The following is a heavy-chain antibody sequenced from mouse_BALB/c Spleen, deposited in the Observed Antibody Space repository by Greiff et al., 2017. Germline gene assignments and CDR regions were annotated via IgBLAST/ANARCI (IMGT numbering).Heavy chain of an antibody. D-gene: IGHD1-1*01. Sequence: QVHVKQSGPGLVQPSQSLSITCTVSGFSLTSYGVHWVRQSPGKGLEWLGVIWSGGSTDYNAAFISRLSISKDNSKSQVFFKMNSLQANDTAIYYCARNGLLRTYYAMDYWGQGTSVTVSS. J-gene: IGHJ4*01. CDR2: IWSGGST. CDR3: ARNGLLRTYYAMDY. CDR1: GFSLTSYG. V-gene: IGHV2-2*02.